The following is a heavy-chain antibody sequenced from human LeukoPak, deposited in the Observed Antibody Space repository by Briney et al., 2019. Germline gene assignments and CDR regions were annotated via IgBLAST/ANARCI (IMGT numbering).Heavy chain of an antibody. V-gene: IGHV3-48*03. J-gene: IGHJ4*02. D-gene: IGHD2-2*01. CDR1: EFTFSSYE. CDR3: ARGVPVGYCSSTSCPNFDY. CDR2: ISSSGSTR. Sequence: QPGGSLRLSCAASEFTFSSYEMNWVRQAPGKGLEWVSYISSSGSTRYYADSVKGRFTISRDNAKNLLYLQMNSLRAEDTAVYYCARGVPVGYCSSTSCPNFDYWGQGTLVTVSS.